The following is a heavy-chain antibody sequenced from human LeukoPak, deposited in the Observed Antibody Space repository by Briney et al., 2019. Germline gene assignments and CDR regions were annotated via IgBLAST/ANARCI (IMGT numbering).Heavy chain of an antibody. J-gene: IGHJ4*02. CDR1: GFSFSIYG. CDR3: ARGVGNYYDNSGYQN. CDR2: IYNDGSNQ. D-gene: IGHD3-22*01. V-gene: IGHV3-30*12. Sequence: GGSLRLSCAASGFSFSIYGMHWVRQAPGKGLEWVAFIYNDGSNQFYADSVKGRITISRDNSKNTLFLQMNSLRAEDTAVYYCARGVGNYYDNSGYQNWGQGTLVTVSS.